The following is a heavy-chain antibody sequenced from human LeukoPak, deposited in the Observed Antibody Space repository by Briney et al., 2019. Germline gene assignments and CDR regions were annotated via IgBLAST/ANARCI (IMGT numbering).Heavy chain of an antibody. J-gene: IGHJ6*03. CDR1: GGTFISYA. D-gene: IGHD2-2*01. CDR2: IIPIFGTA. CDR3: ASNAGYCSSTSCRPLTVDYYYMDV. V-gene: IGHV1-69*13. Sequence: ASVKVSCKASGGTFISYAISWVRQAPGQGLEWMGGIIPIFGTANYAQKFQGRVTITADESTSTAYMELSSLRSEDTAVYYCASNAGYCSSTSCRPLTVDYYYMDVWGKGTTVTVSS.